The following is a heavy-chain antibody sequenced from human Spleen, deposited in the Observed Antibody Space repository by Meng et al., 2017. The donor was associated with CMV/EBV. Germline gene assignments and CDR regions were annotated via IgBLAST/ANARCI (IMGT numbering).Heavy chain of an antibody. D-gene: IGHD4-11*01. V-gene: IGHV3-23*01. CDR1: EFTFRNYA. CDR3: ARVPGDYSNYYYYYGMDV. CDR2: ISASGDST. J-gene: IGHJ6*02. Sequence: GESLKISCAASEFTFRNYAMNWVRQAPGKGLEWVSSISASGDSTSYTDSVKGRFTISRDNAKNTLYLQINSLRADDTAVYYCARVPGDYSNYYYYYGMDVWGQGTTVTRLL.